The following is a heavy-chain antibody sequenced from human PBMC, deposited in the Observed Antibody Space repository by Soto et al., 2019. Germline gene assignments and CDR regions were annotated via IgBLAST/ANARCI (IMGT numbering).Heavy chain of an antibody. J-gene: IGHJ6*02. D-gene: IGHD6-13*01. CDR3: ARERVAEGIAAVGTANGAGYYYYYGMDV. CDR2: INPNSGGT. V-gene: IGHV1-2*02. Sequence: GASVKVSCKASGYTFTGYYMHWVRQAPGQGLEWMGWINPNSGGTNYAQKFQGRVTMTRDTSISTAYMELSRLRSDDTAVYYCARERVAEGIAAVGTANGAGYYYYYGMDVWGQGTTVTVSS. CDR1: GYTFTGYY.